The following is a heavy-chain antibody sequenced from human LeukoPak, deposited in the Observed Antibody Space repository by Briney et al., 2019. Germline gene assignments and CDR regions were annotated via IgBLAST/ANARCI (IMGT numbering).Heavy chain of an antibody. CDR3: ARDTSSGYPNYYYYYMDV. J-gene: IGHJ6*03. CDR1: GGSISRYY. Sequence: PSETLSLTCTVSGGSISRYYWSWIRQPPGKGLEWIGYIYDGGSSNYNPSLKSRVTISVDRPKNQFSLKLTSVTAADTAVYYCARDTSSGYPNYYYYYMDVWGRGTTVTVSS. D-gene: IGHD3-22*01. CDR2: IYDGGSS. V-gene: IGHV4-59*01.